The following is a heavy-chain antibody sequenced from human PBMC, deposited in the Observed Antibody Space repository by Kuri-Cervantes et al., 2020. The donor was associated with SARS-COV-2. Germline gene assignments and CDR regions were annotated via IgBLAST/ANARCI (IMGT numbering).Heavy chain of an antibody. D-gene: IGHD6-6*01. V-gene: IGHV5-51*01. J-gene: IGHJ4*02. CDR1: GYSFTSYW. CDR2: IYPGDSDT. CDR3: ARRPFSRSSGIDY. Sequence: GESLKISRKGSGYSFTSYWIGWVRPMPGKGLEWMGIIYPGDSDTRYSSSFQGQLTISADKTISTAYLQWSSLKASDNAMYYCARRPFSRSSGIDYWGQGTLVTVSS.